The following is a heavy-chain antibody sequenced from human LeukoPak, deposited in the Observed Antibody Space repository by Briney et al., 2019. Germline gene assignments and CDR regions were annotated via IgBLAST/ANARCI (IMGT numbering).Heavy chain of an antibody. D-gene: IGHD3-9*01. CDR2: INPNSGGT. V-gene: IGHV1-2*02. CDR1: GYTFTGYY. Sequence: GASVKVSCKASGYTFTGYYMHWVRQAPGQGLEWMGWINPNSGGTNYAQKFQGRVTMTRDTSISTAYMELSRLRSDDTAVYYCARGYDILTLDAFDIWGQGTMVTVSS. J-gene: IGHJ3*02. CDR3: ARGYDILTLDAFDI.